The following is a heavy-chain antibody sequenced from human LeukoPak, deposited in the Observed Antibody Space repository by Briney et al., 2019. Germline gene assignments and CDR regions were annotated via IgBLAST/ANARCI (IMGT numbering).Heavy chain of an antibody. CDR1: GFTFSNYG. V-gene: IGHV3-23*01. CDR2: IGGSEGST. D-gene: IGHD3-22*01. Sequence: SGGSLRLSCAASGFTFSNYGMSWVRQAPGKGLEWVSGIGGSEGSTSYADSVKGRFTISRDISKNTLYLQMNSLRAEDTAVYYCAKGYYYDSSAYYPFDYWGQGTLVTVSS. CDR3: AKGYYYDSSAYYPFDY. J-gene: IGHJ4*02.